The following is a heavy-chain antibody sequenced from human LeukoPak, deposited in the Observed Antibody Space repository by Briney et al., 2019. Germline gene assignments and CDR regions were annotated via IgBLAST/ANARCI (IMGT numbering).Heavy chain of an antibody. CDR2: ISTSSGAI. CDR3: ARVRGGRWLDAFDI. CDR1: GFTFSDYN. V-gene: IGHV3-11*01. D-gene: IGHD5-12*01. J-gene: IGHJ3*02. Sequence: GGSLRLSCAASGFTFSDYNINWIRQGPGKGLEWVSSISTSSGAIYYADSVKGRFTISRDNTKNSLFLQMNSLRAEDTAVYYCARVRGGRWLDAFDIWGQGTMVTVSS.